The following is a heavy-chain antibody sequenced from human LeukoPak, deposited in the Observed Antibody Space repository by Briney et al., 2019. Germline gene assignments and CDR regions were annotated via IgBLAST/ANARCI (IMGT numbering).Heavy chain of an antibody. J-gene: IGHJ4*02. D-gene: IGHD1-26*01. Sequence: GGSLRLSCAASGFTFSSYGMHWVRQAPGKGLEWVAVISYDGSNKYYADSVKGRFTISRDNSKNTLYLQMNSPRAEDTAVYYCAKDHGRAFGYWGQGTLVTVSS. CDR1: GFTFSSYG. CDR3: AKDHGRAFGY. CDR2: ISYDGSNK. V-gene: IGHV3-30*18.